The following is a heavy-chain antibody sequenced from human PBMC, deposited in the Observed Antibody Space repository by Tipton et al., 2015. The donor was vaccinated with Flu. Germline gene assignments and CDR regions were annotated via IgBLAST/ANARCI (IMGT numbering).Heavy chain of an antibody. Sequence: SLRLSCAASGFTFSSYGMHWVRQAPGKGLAWVAFIRYDGSNKYYADSVKGRFTISRDNSKNTLYLQMNSLVAEDTAVYYCAKEEGYCSSTSCQITYYYYGMDVWGQGTTVTVSS. V-gene: IGHV3-30*02. CDR2: IRYDGSNK. CDR1: GFTFSSYG. CDR3: AKEEGYCSSTSCQITYYYYGMDV. J-gene: IGHJ6*02. D-gene: IGHD2-2*01.